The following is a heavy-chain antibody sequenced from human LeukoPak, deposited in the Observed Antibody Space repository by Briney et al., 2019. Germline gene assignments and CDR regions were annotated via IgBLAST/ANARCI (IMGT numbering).Heavy chain of an antibody. CDR2: ISGSGGTT. Sequence: GGSLRLSCAASGFTFRSYDMNWVRQAPGKGLEWVSTISGSGGTTYYADSVKGRSTISRDNSKNTLYLQLSSLGAEDTAVYYCASLWFGELLDSWGQGTLVTVSS. J-gene: IGHJ4*02. D-gene: IGHD3-10*01. CDR1: GFTFRSYD. V-gene: IGHV3-23*01. CDR3: ASLWFGELLDS.